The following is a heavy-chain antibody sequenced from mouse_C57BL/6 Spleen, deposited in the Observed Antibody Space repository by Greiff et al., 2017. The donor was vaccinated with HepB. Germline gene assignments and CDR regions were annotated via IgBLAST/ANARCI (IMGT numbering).Heavy chain of an antibody. Sequence: VKLQQPGAELVKPGASVKLSCKASGYTFTSYWMHWVKQRPGRGLEWIGRIDPNSGGTKYNEKFKSKATLTVDKPSSTAYMQLSSLTSEDSAVYYCARDSNDRFAYWGQGTLVTVSA. D-gene: IGHD2-12*01. CDR2: IDPNSGGT. V-gene: IGHV1-72*01. CDR1: GYTFTSYW. J-gene: IGHJ3*01. CDR3: ARDSNDRFAY.